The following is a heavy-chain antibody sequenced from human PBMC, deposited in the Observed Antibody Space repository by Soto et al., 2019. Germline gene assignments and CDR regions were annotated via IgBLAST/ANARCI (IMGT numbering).Heavy chain of an antibody. CDR2: IYHSGST. D-gene: IGHD3-9*01. CDR1: GGSISSSNC. V-gene: IGHV4-4*02. J-gene: IGHJ6*02. CDR3: ARGGRYDILTGYSNGWGMDV. Sequence: SETLSLTCDLSGGSISSSNCWSWVRQPPGKGLEWIGEIYHSGSTNYNPSLKSRVTISVDKSKNQFSLKLSSVTAADTAVYYCARGGRYDILTGYSNGWGMDVWGQGTTVTVSS.